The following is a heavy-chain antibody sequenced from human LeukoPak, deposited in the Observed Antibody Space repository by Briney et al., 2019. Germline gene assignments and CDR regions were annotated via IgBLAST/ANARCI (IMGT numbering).Heavy chain of an antibody. CDR3: ARDLLAEYYYGSGSYPNWFDP. Sequence: SETLSLTCTVSGGSINSSSYYWGWIRQPPGKGLEWIGSIYYSGSTYYNPSLKSRVTISPDTSKNQSSLKLSSVTAADTAVYYCARDLLAEYYYGSGSYPNWFDPWGQGTLVTVSS. CDR2: IYYSGST. CDR1: GGSINSSSYY. V-gene: IGHV4-39*07. D-gene: IGHD3-10*01. J-gene: IGHJ5*02.